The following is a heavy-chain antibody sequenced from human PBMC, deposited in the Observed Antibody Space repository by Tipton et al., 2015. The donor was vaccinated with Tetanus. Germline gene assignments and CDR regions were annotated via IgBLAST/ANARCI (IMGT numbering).Heavy chain of an antibody. J-gene: IGHJ4*02. D-gene: IGHD6-13*01. V-gene: IGHV4-61*03. CDR3: ARAYSGSWYPDLRLDY. Sequence: TLSLTCTVSGASVSSAGYYWTWIRQPPGKGLEWIGYIYDSGSTNYNPSLKSRVTMSVDTSKNPLSLRLNSVSTTDTAVYYCARAYSGSWYPDLRLDYWGQGVLVTVSS. CDR1: GASVSSAGYY. CDR2: IYDSGST.